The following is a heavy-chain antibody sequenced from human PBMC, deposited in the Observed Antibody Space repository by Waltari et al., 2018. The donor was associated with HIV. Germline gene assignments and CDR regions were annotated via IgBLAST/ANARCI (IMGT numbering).Heavy chain of an antibody. CDR1: GIPFDDYA. J-gene: IGHJ6*02. Sequence: EVQLVESGGGSVQPGRSLSLSCTASGIPFDDYAMHWVRQPPGKGLEWVSGISWNSGDIAYADSVKGRFTISRDNTKNSLFLQMNSVRVEDTALYYCVKDGASTIFGVLNGMDVWGQGTTVTVSS. CDR3: VKDGASTIFGVLNGMDV. CDR2: ISWNSGDI. D-gene: IGHD3-3*01. V-gene: IGHV3-9*01.